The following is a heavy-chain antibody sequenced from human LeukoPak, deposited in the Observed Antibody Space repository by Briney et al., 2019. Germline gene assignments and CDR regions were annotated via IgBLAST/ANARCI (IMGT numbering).Heavy chain of an antibody. D-gene: IGHD3-22*01. J-gene: IGHJ4*02. CDR3: ARDRGGVGTMIVVAYY. Sequence: VASVRVSCKASGGTFSSYAISWVRQAPGQGLEWMGRIIPILGIANYAQKFQGRVTITADKSTSTVYMELSSLRSEDTAVYYCARDRGGVGTMIVVAYYWGQGTLVTVSS. CDR1: GGTFSSYA. V-gene: IGHV1-69*04. CDR2: IIPILGIA.